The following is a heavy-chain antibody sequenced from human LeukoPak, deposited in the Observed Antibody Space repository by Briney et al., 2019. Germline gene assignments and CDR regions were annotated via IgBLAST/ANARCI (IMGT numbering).Heavy chain of an antibody. D-gene: IGHD3-3*01. Sequence: PGGSLRLSCAASGFTFSSYGMHWVRQAPGKGLEWVAVIWHDGSNKYYADSVKGRFTISRDNSKSTLYLQMNSLRAEDTAVYYCARESRYYDLWSGYLYYYYYGMDVWGQGTTVTVSS. CDR1: GFTFSSYG. V-gene: IGHV3-33*01. CDR3: ARESRYYDLWSGYLYYYYYGMDV. J-gene: IGHJ6*02. CDR2: IWHDGSNK.